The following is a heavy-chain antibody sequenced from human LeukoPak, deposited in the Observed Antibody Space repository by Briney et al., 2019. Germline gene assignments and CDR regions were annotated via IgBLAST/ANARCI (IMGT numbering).Heavy chain of an antibody. D-gene: IGHD6-13*01. Sequence: GGSLRLSCAASGFTFSSYAMHWVRQAPGKGLEWVAVISYDGSNKYYADSVKGRFTISRDDSKNTLYLQMNSLRAEDTAVYYCARGQPERDYFDYWGQGTLVTVSS. V-gene: IGHV3-30-3*01. CDR3: ARGQPERDYFDY. J-gene: IGHJ4*02. CDR1: GFTFSSYA. CDR2: ISYDGSNK.